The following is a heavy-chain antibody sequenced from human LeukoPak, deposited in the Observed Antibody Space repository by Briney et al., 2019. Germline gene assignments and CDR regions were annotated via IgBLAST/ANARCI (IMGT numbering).Heavy chain of an antibody. J-gene: IGHJ3*02. CDR2: ISWNSGSI. CDR1: GFTFDAYA. V-gene: IGHV3-9*01. Sequence: GGSLRLSCAASGFTFDAYAMHWVRQAPGKGLEWVSGISWNSGSIGYADSVKGRFTISRDNAQNSLYLRMNSLRAEDTALYYCAKDRSGSSNDAFDIWGQGIMVTVSS. CDR3: AKDRSGSSNDAFDI. D-gene: IGHD1-26*01.